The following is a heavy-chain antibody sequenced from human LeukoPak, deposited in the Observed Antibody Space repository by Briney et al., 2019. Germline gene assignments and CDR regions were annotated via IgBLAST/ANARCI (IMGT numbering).Heavy chain of an antibody. CDR2: INHSGST. CDR1: GGSFSGYY. J-gene: IGHJ4*02. Sequence: PSETLPLTCAVYGGSFSGYYWSWIRQPPGKGLEWIGEINHSGSTNYNPSLKSRVTISVDTSKNQFSLKLSSVTAADTAVYYCATTQGGTQQLVLFDYWGQGTLVTVSS. V-gene: IGHV4-34*01. D-gene: IGHD6-13*01. CDR3: ATTQGGTQQLVLFDY.